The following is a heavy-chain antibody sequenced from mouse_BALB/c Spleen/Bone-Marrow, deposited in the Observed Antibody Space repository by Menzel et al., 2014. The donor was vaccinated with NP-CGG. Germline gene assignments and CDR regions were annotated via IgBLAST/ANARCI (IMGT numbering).Heavy chain of an antibody. CDR3: AREKYGNYYAMGY. CDR1: GFSLTDYG. Sequence: VMLVESGPGLVAPSQSLSITCTVSGFSLTDYGINWVRQPPGKGLEWLGMIWGDGTTDYNSALRSRLSINKDNSRSQVFIKMNSLQTDDTARYYCAREKYGNYYAMGYWGQGTSVTVSS. V-gene: IGHV2-6-7*01. CDR2: IWGDGTT. J-gene: IGHJ4*01. D-gene: IGHD2-10*02.